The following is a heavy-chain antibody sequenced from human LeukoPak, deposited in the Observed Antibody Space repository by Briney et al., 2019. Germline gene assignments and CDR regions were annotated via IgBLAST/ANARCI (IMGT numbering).Heavy chain of an antibody. J-gene: IGHJ4*02. CDR1: GASISNKNYF. D-gene: IGHD2-15*01. CDR3: ARLIGYCSGGIYYHGLYYFDS. V-gene: IGHV4-39*07. Sequence: SETLSLICSVSGASISNKNYFWGWIRQPLGKGLEWIGGIYYTESTYYNPSLKSRVTISLDTSRNQFSLNLSSATAADSAVYFCARLIGYCSGGIYYHGLYYFDSWGQGTLVTVSS. CDR2: IYYTEST.